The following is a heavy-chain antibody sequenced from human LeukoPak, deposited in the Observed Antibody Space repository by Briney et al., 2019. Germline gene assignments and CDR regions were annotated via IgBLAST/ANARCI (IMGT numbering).Heavy chain of an antibody. CDR1: GGSISSDY. V-gene: IGHV4-59*12. D-gene: IGHD3-3*01. J-gene: IGHJ4*02. Sequence: SETLSLTCTVSGGSISSDYWSWIRQPPGKGLEWIGYIYYSGSTNYNPSLKSRVTISRDTSKDQFSLRLSSVTAADTAVYYCARRSSGRPVDYWGQGTLVTVSS. CDR2: IYYSGST. CDR3: ARRSSGRPVDY.